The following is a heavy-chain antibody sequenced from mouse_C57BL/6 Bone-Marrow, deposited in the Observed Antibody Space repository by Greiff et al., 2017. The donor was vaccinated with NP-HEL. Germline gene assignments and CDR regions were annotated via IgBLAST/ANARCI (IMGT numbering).Heavy chain of an antibody. CDR3: ARNVFYYGSSYGYFDV. CDR1: GYTFTDYY. J-gene: IGHJ1*03. CDR2: IFPGSGST. Sequence: VQLVESGPELVKPGASVKISCKASGYTFTDYYINWVKQRPGQGLEWIGWIFPGSGSTYYNEKFKGKATLTVDKSSSTAYMLLSSLTSEDSAVYFCARNVFYYGSSYGYFDVWGTGTTVTVSS. V-gene: IGHV1-75*01. D-gene: IGHD1-1*01.